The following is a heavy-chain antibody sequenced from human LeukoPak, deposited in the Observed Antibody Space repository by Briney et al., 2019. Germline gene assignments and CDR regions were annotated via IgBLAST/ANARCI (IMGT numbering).Heavy chain of an antibody. V-gene: IGHV4-34*01. CDR3: ARGPQDSSGPPYYFDY. D-gene: IGHD3-22*01. CDR1: GGSFSGYY. CDR2: INHSGST. Sequence: KTSETLSLTCAVYGGSFSGYYWSWIRQPPGKGLEWIGEINHSGSTNYNPSLKSRVTISVDTSKNQFSLKLSSVTAADTAVYYCARGPQDSSGPPYYFDYWGQGTLVTVSS. J-gene: IGHJ4*02.